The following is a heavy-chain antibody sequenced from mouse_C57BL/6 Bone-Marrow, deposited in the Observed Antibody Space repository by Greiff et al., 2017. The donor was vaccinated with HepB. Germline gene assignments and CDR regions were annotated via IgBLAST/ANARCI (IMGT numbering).Heavy chain of an antibody. J-gene: IGHJ2*01. CDR2: ISSGGSYT. CDR1: GFTFSSYG. Sequence: EVQVVESGGDLVKPGGSLKLSCAASGFTFSSYGMSWVRQTPDKRLEWVATISSGGSYTYYPDSVKGRFTISRDNAKNTLYLQMSSLKSEDTAMYYCARRTGYYFDYWGQGTTLTVSS. CDR3: ARRTGYYFDY. V-gene: IGHV5-6*01.